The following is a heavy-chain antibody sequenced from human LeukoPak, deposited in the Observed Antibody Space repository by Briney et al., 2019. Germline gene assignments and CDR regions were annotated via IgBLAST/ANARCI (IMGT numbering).Heavy chain of an antibody. CDR2: IYYSGST. D-gene: IGHD1-26*01. CDR3: ARRELVGATVDY. Sequence: SETLSLTCTVSGGSISSSSYYWGWIRQPPGKGLEWIGSIYYSGSTYYNPSLKSRVTISVDTSKNQFSLKLSSVTAADTAVYYCARRELVGATVDYWGQGPLVTVSS. J-gene: IGHJ4*02. V-gene: IGHV4-39*07. CDR1: GGSISSSSYY.